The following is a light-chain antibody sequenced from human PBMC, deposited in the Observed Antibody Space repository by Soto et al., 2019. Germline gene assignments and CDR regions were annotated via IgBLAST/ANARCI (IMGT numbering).Light chain of an antibody. Sequence: DIQMTQSPSSLSASVGARVSITCQASQDIRTSLSWFQQKPGRAPKLLIYGASNLETGVPSRFRGSGSGRDFTYTISSLQPKDIATYYCQQYDNLPPFTFGPGTKVEIK. J-gene: IGKJ3*01. CDR2: GAS. CDR1: QDIRTS. CDR3: QQYDNLPPFT. V-gene: IGKV1-33*01.